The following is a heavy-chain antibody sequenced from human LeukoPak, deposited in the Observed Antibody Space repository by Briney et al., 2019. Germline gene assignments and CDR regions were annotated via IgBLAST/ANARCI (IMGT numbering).Heavy chain of an antibody. CDR3: ARDFSEALGV. Sequence: GGSLKLSCAASGFTFSSYAMNWVRQAPGKGLEWVSSISASSAYMYYAASVKGRHTISRDNAKNSLYLQMNSLRAEDTAVYYCARDFSEALGVWGQGTLVTVSS. CDR1: GFTFSSYA. J-gene: IGHJ4*02. D-gene: IGHD3-10*01. V-gene: IGHV3-21*01. CDR2: ISASSAYM.